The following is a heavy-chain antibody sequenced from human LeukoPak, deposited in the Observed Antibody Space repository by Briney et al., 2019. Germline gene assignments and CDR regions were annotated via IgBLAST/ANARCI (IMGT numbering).Heavy chain of an antibody. D-gene: IGHD6-19*01. CDR1: GGSIASSTNY. V-gene: IGHV4-39*01. CDR3: AGAVAGEEYYFDY. Sequence: SETLSLTCTVSGGSIASSTNYWVWIRQPPGKGLEWIGNIHYTGNTYYNPSLKSRVTISVDTSKNQFSLQLTSVTAADTAVYYCAGAVAGEEYYFDYWGQGTLVTVSS. CDR2: IHYTGNT. J-gene: IGHJ4*02.